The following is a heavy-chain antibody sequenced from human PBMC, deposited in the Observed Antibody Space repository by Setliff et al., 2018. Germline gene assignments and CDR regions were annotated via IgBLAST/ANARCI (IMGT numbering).Heavy chain of an antibody. CDR3: ARESRYYYDNLGTLDY. CDR1: GGSISSGDYY. CDR2: IYSSGST. V-gene: IGHV4-30-4*08. Sequence: PSETLSLTCTVSGGSISSGDYYWSWIRQPPGKGLEWIGYIYSSGSTYYNPSLKSRVSISVDTSKNQFSLKLSSVTAADTAVYYCARESRYYYDNLGTLDYWGQGTMVTVSS. D-gene: IGHD3-22*01. J-gene: IGHJ4*02.